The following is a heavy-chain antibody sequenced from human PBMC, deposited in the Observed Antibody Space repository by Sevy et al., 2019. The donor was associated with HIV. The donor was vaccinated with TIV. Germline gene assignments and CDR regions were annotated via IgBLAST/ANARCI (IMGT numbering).Heavy chain of an antibody. CDR1: GYSISSGYY. J-gene: IGHJ5*02. Sequence: SETLSLTCTVSGYSISSGYYWGWIRQPPGKGLEWIGSIYHSGSTYYNPSLKSRVTISVDTSKNQFSLKLSSVTAAGTAVYYCARDQAAASWGQGTLVTVSS. D-gene: IGHD6-13*01. V-gene: IGHV4-38-2*02. CDR3: ARDQAAAS. CDR2: IYHSGST.